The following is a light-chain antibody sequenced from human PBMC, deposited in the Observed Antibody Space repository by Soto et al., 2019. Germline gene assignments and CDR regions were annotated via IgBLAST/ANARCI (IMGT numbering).Light chain of an antibody. J-gene: IGKJ1*01. V-gene: IGKV1-39*01. Sequence: DIQTTQSPSSLSASVGDRVTITSRASQSISSYLNWYQQKPGKAPKLLIYAASSLQSGVPSRFSGSGSGTDFTLTISSLQPEDFATYYCQQSYSTLWTFGQGTKVDIK. CDR3: QQSYSTLWT. CDR2: AAS. CDR1: QSISSY.